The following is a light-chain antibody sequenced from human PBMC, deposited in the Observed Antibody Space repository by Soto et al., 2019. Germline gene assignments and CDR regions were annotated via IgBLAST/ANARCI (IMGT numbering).Light chain of an antibody. V-gene: IGLV1-47*01. J-gene: IGLJ2*01. Sequence: QSVVTQPPSASGTPGQRVTISCSGSSSNIGSNYVYWYQQLPGTAPKLLIYRNNQRPSGVPDRFSGSKSGTSASLAISGLRSEEVTDSDCAGMDDCLSGVVFGGGTKLTVL. CDR2: RNN. CDR3: AGMDDCLSGVV. CDR1: SSNIGSNY.